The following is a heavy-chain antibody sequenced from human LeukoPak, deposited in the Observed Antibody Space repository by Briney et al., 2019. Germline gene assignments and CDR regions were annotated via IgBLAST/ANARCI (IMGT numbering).Heavy chain of an antibody. J-gene: IGHJ4*02. Sequence: EASVKVSCKASGYTFTGYYMHWVRQAPGQGLEWMGWINPNSGGTNYAQKFQGRVTMTRDTSISTAYMELSRLRSDDTAVYYCARVQGYDYVWGSYRYYFDYWGQGTLVTVSS. CDR2: INPNSGGT. CDR1: GYTFTGYY. D-gene: IGHD3-16*02. CDR3: ARVQGYDYVWGSYRYYFDY. V-gene: IGHV1-2*02.